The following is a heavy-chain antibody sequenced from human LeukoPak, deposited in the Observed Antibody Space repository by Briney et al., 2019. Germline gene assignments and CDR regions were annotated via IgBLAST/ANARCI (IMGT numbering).Heavy chain of an antibody. Sequence: ASVKVSCKASGGTFSSYAISLVRQAPGQGLEWMGRIIPILGIANYAQKFQGRVTITADKSTSTAYMELSSLRSEDTAVYYCARAGNGSSGYYPFDYWGQGTLVTVSS. D-gene: IGHD3-22*01. CDR2: IIPILGIA. CDR3: ARAGNGSSGYYPFDY. J-gene: IGHJ4*02. V-gene: IGHV1-69*04. CDR1: GGTFSSYA.